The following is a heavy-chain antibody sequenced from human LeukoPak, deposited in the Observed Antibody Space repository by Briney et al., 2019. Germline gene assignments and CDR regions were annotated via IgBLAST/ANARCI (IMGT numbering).Heavy chain of an antibody. CDR2: IYTSGST. Sequence: SETLSLTCIVSGGSISSYYWSWIRQPPGKGLEWIGYIYTSGSTNYNPSLKSRVTISVDTSKNQFSLKLSSVTAADTAVYYCARQDGYSSGWPFDYWGQGTLVTVSS. CDR1: GGSISSYY. CDR3: ARQDGYSSGWPFDY. J-gene: IGHJ4*02. V-gene: IGHV4-4*09. D-gene: IGHD6-19*01.